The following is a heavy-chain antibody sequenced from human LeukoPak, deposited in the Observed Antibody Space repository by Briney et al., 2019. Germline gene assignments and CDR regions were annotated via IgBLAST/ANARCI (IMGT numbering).Heavy chain of an antibody. V-gene: IGHV3-48*03. Sequence: GGSLRLSCAASGFTFISYEMNWVRQAPGKGLEWVSYISSSGTTIHYADSVKGRFTISRDNAKNSLYLQMNSLRAEDTAVCYCARALTTSWYYFDYWGQGTLVTVSS. D-gene: IGHD2-2*01. CDR3: ARALTTSWYYFDY. CDR1: GFTFISYE. CDR2: ISSSGTTI. J-gene: IGHJ4*02.